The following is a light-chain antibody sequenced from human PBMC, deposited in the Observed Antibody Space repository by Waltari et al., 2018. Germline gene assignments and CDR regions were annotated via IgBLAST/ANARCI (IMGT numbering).Light chain of an antibody. J-gene: IGLJ1*01. CDR1: SSNIGVNV. Sequence: QSVLAQPPSASGPPGHRVTIFCSGGSSNIGVNVVTWYQHLPGTSPRLLIFTNDQRPSGVPDRFSGSKSGTSASLAISGLQSEDEGHYYCAVWDDNLSGVVFGAGTQVTVL. V-gene: IGLV1-44*01. CDR2: TND. CDR3: AVWDDNLSGVV.